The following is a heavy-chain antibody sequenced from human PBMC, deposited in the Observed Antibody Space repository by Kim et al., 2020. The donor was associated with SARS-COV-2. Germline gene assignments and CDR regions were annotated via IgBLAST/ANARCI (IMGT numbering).Heavy chain of an antibody. CDR2: INHSGST. D-gene: IGHD3-10*01. V-gene: IGHV4-34*01. J-gene: IGHJ6*02. Sequence: SETLSLTCAVYGGSFSGYYWSWIRQPPGKGLEWIGEINHSGSTNYNPSLKSRVTISVDTSKNQFSLKLSSVTAADTAVYYCARATWFGHGDYYYYYGMDVWGQGTTVTVSS. CDR3: ARATWFGHGDYYYYYGMDV. CDR1: GGSFSGYY.